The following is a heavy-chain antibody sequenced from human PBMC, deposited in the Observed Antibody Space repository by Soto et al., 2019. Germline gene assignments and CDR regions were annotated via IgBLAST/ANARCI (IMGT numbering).Heavy chain of an antibody. CDR1: GGSVSSGNYY. J-gene: IGHJ4*02. Sequence: QVQLQESGPGLVKPSETLSLTCTVSGGSVSSGNYYWSWIRQPPGKGLEWIGLIYNSGSTNYNPSLKSRVTISRDTSKNQFPLKLTSVTAADTAVYYCAREFAYWGQGILVTVSS. D-gene: IGHD3-10*01. V-gene: IGHV4-61*01. CDR2: IYNSGST. CDR3: AREFAY.